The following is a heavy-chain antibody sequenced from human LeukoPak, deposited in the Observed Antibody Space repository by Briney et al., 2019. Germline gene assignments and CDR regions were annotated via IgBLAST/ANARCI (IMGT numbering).Heavy chain of an antibody. Sequence: ASVKVSCKASGYTFTSYYMHWVRQAPGQGLEWMGIINPSGGSTSYAQKFQGRVTMTRDTSTSTVYMELSSLRSEDTAVYYCARAGRFGELTHWFDPWGQGTLVTVSS. D-gene: IGHD3-10*01. CDR1: GYTFTSYY. V-gene: IGHV1-46*01. J-gene: IGHJ5*02. CDR3: ARAGRFGELTHWFDP. CDR2: INPSGGST.